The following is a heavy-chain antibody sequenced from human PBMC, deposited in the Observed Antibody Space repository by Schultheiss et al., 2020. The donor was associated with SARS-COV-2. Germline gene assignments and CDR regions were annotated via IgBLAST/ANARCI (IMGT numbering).Heavy chain of an antibody. CDR1: GFTFSSYA. CDR2: ISYDGNNK. V-gene: IGHV3-30-3*01. D-gene: IGHD6-6*01. CDR3: ARGGFSSSSPVDV. J-gene: IGHJ6*02. Sequence: GESLKISCAASGFTFSSYAIHWVRQAPGKGLEWVAVISYDGNNKLYADSVKGRFTISRDISKNTLYLQMNSLRAEDTALYYCARGGFSSSSPVDVWGQGTTVTVSS.